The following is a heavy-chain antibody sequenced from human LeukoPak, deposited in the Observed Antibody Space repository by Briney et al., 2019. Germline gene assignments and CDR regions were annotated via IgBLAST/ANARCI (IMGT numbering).Heavy chain of an antibody. J-gene: IGHJ5*02. D-gene: IGHD3-22*01. CDR1: GGSFNNYY. Sequence: SETLSLTCTVSGGSFNNYYWGWIRQPAGKGLGWIGRIYTSGNTDYNPSLKSRVTMSIDTSNNHFSLKLTSVTAADTAVYYCAREYKDYDGDGYHLDPWGQGFLVTVSS. CDR3: AREYKDYDGDGYHLDP. V-gene: IGHV4-4*07. CDR2: IYTSGNT.